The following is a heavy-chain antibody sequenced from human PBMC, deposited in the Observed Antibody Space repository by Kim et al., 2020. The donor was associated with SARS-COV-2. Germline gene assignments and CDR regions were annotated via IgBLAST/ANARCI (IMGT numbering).Heavy chain of an antibody. CDR1: GYTFTSYG. CDR2: ISAYNGNT. D-gene: IGHD6-13*01. Sequence: ASVKVSCKASGYTFTSYGISWVRQAPGQGLEWMGWISAYNGNTNYAQKLQGRVTMTTDTSTSTAYMELRSLRSDDTAVYYCARWVGAGYSSRDDDYWGQGTLVTVSS. CDR3: ARWVGAGYSSRDDDY. V-gene: IGHV1-18*01. J-gene: IGHJ4*02.